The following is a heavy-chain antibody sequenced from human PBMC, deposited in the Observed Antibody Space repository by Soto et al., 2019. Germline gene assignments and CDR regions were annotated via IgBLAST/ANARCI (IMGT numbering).Heavy chain of an antibody. CDR2: INHSGST. J-gene: IGHJ5*02. Sequence: SSETLSLTCAVYGGSFSGYYWSWIRQPPGKGLEWIGEINHSGSTNYNPSLKSRVTISVDTSKNQFSLKLSPVTAADTAVYYCARGWFDPWGPGTLVTVSS. CDR3: ARGWFDP. CDR1: GGSFSGYY. V-gene: IGHV4-34*01.